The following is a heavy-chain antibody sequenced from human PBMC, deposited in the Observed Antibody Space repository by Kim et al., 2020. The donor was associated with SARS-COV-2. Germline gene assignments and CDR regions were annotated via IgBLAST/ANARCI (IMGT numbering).Heavy chain of an antibody. Sequence: SETLSLTCAVYGGSFSGYYWSWIRQPPGKGLEWIGEINHSGSTNYNPSLKSRVTISVDTSKNQFSLKLSSVTAADTAVYYCARGSDYYDSSGYYYVRGHWFDPWGQGTLVTVSS. CDR3: ARGSDYYDSSGYYYVRGHWFDP. V-gene: IGHV4-34*01. J-gene: IGHJ5*02. CDR1: GGSFSGYY. D-gene: IGHD3-22*01. CDR2: INHSGST.